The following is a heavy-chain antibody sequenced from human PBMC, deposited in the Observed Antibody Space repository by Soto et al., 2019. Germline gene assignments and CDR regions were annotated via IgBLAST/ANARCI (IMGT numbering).Heavy chain of an antibody. CDR2: ISSTSNYR. Sequence: GGSLRLSCAASGFIFGDFYMTWIRQAPGKGLEWVSEISSTSNYRNYADSVKGRFTVSRENANNTLYLEMNNLRAEDTAVYFCATSPFPTPSFGMDVWGQGTTVTVSS. V-gene: IGHV3-11*03. CDR3: ATSPFPTPSFGMDV. D-gene: IGHD2-2*01. J-gene: IGHJ6*02. CDR1: GFIFGDFY.